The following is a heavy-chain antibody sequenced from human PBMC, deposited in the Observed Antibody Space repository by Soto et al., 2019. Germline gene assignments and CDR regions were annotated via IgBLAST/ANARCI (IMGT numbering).Heavy chain of an antibody. CDR3: ATDLAAVAHFDP. J-gene: IGHJ5*02. CDR1: GYTLTELS. CDR2: FDPEDGET. V-gene: IGHV1-24*01. Sequence: ASVKVSCKVSGYTLTELSMHWVRQAPGKGLEWMGGFDPEDGETIYAQKFQGRVTMTEDTSTDTAYMELSSLRSEDTAVYYCATDLAAVAHFDPWGKGTLVTVSS. D-gene: IGHD6-19*01.